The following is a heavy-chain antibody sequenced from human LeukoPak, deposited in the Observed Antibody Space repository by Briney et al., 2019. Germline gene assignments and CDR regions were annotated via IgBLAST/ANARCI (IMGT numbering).Heavy chain of an antibody. CDR3: ARHLGYCSGGSCSQDGMDV. CDR2: IKQDGSEK. J-gene: IGHJ6*02. CDR1: GFTFSSYW. Sequence: GGSLRLSCAASGFTFSSYWMSWVRQAPGKGLEWVANIKQDGSEKYYVDSVKGRFTISRDNAKNSLYLQMNSLRAEDTAVYYCARHLGYCSGGSCSQDGMDVWAKGPRSPSP. D-gene: IGHD2-15*01. V-gene: IGHV3-7*01.